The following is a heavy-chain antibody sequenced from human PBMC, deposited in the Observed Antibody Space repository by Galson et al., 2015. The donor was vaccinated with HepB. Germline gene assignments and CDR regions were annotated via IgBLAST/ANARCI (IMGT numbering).Heavy chain of an antibody. CDR2: INPNSGGA. CDR3: AREPATIIPAVNSPVGWPDP. D-gene: IGHD2-2*01. CDR1: GYNFIDYY. Sequence: QSGAEVKKPGESLRTSCKASGYNFIDYYIHWMRQAPGRGLEWVGWINPNSGGATYAQKFQGRVTMTRDTSISTAYVELRRLRSDDTAVYYCAREPATIIPAVNSPVGWPDPWGQGTLVTVSS. J-gene: IGHJ5*02. V-gene: IGHV1-2*02.